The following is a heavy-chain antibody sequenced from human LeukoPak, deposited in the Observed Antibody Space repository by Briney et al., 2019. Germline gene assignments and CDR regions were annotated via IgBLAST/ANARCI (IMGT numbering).Heavy chain of an antibody. V-gene: IGHV4-34*01. CDR2: INHSGST. D-gene: IGHD1-1*01. J-gene: IGHJ4*02. Sequence: SETLSLTCAVYGGSFSGYYWSWIRQPPGKGLEWIGEINHSGSTNYNPSLKSRVTISVDRSKNQFSLKLSSVTAADTAVYYCARVGVQRVFDYWGQGTLVTVSS. CDR3: ARVGVQRVFDY. CDR1: GGSFSGYY.